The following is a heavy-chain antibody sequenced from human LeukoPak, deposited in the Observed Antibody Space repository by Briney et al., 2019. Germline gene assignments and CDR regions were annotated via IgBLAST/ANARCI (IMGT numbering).Heavy chain of an antibody. D-gene: IGHD2-15*01. CDR3: ARAPRLLTLDY. V-gene: IGHV3-66*01. CDR1: GFTFSSYA. CDR2: IYSGGTT. J-gene: IGHJ4*02. Sequence: PGGSLRLSCAASGFTFSSYAMSWVRQAPGKGLEWVSVIYSGGTTFYADSVKGRFSISRDNSKNTLYLQMNSLRAEDTAVYYCARAPRLLTLDYWGQGTLVTVSS.